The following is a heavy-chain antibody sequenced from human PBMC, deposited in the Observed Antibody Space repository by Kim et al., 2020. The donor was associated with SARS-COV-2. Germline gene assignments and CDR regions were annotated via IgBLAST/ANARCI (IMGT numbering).Heavy chain of an antibody. D-gene: IGHD5-12*01. Sequence: SETLSLTCTVSGVSVSSDDWNWVRLPAGKGLEWIGRVSGGGNTFYNSALRGRISMSLTTSKNQFSLTLTSVTTADTAIYYCARHRGSLFDFVSEPSGLRGGQFDSWGQGKPVSVSS. CDR3: ARHRGSLFDFVSEPSGLRGGQFDS. J-gene: IGHJ4*02. CDR1: GVSVSSDD. CDR2: VSGGGNT. V-gene: IGHV4-4*07.